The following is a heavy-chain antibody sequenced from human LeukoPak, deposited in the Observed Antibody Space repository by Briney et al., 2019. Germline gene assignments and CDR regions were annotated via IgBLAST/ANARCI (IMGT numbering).Heavy chain of an antibody. CDR3: TTPSGSFGDYYYYYMDV. V-gene: IGHV3-73*01. Sequence: GGSLRLSCAASGFTFSASPIHWVRQASGKGLEWVGRIRSKVNNYATAYAASVKGRFTISRDDSKNTAYLQMNSLKTEDTAVYYCTTPSGSFGDYYYYYMDVWGKGTTVTVSS. CDR2: IRSKVNNYAT. D-gene: IGHD1-26*01. CDR1: GFTFSASP. J-gene: IGHJ6*03.